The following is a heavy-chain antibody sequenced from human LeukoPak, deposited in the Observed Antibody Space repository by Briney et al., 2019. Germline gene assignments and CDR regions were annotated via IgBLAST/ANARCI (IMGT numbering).Heavy chain of an antibody. CDR2: IYYSGSS. J-gene: IGHJ4*02. CDR3: ARHRDYGTGWYGFDY. D-gene: IGHD6-19*01. Sequence: KSSETLSLTCTVSGGSINSYYWSWIRQPPGKGVEWIAYIYYSGSSNYNPSLKSRVTISVDTSKNQFSLRLSSVTAADTAVYYCARHRDYGTGWYGFDYWGQGSLVTVSS. CDR1: GGSINSYY. V-gene: IGHV4-59*08.